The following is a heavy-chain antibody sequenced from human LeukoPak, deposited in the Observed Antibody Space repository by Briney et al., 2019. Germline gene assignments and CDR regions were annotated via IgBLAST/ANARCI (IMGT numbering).Heavy chain of an antibody. V-gene: IGHV4-39*07. CDR1: GGSISSSSYY. CDR2: IYYSGST. CDR3: ARVGYYDSSGYYYRTRYYYYYMDV. Sequence: PSETLSLTCTVSGGSISSSSYYWGWIRQPPGKELEWIGSIYYSGSTYYNPSLKSRVTISVDTSKNQFSLKLSSVTAADTAVYYCARVGYYDSSGYYYRTRYYYYYMDVWGKGTTVTVSS. J-gene: IGHJ6*03. D-gene: IGHD3-22*01.